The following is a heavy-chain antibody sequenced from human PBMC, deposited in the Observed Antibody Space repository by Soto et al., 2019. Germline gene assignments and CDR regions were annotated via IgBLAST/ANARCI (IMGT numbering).Heavy chain of an antibody. Sequence: QAQVVQSGAEVRKPGSSVKLSCKASEGTFNSYAIAWVRQAPGQGLEWMGGIIPYYNTLNYAQKFQDRVTIPADDYTNTVYMELSSLRSDDTAGYFCASGASRWYPYFFDSWAEGTLVSVSS. CDR2: IIPYYNTL. J-gene: IGHJ4*02. V-gene: IGHV1-69*01. D-gene: IGHD6-13*01. CDR1: EGTFNSYA. CDR3: ASGASRWYPYFFDS.